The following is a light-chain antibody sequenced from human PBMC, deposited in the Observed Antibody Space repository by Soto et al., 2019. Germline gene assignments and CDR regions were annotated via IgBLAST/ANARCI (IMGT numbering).Light chain of an antibody. J-gene: IGLJ2*01. CDR1: RSNIGNNF. V-gene: IGLV1-51*01. Sequence: QSVLTQPPSVSAAAGQKVTISCSGSRSNIGNNFVSWYQQLPGTAPKLLIFDNNKRPSGIPDRFSGSKSGTSATLGITGLQTGDEADYYCGTWDTSLSAVVFGGGTKLTVL. CDR3: GTWDTSLSAVV. CDR2: DNN.